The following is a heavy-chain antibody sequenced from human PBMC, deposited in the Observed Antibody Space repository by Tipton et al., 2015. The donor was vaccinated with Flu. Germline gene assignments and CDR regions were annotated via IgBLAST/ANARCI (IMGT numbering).Heavy chain of an antibody. D-gene: IGHD3-10*02. CDR3: ARHTGDSVRGVIDY. J-gene: IGHJ4*02. CDR1: NYSITDGYY. CDR2: VYYSGNS. V-gene: IGHV4-38-2*02. Sequence: TLSLTCSVSNYSITDGYYWGWIRQSPGKGLEWIGSVYYSGNSYYNPSLESRVTISVDTSKNQFSLKLSSVTAADTAVYYCARHTGDSVRGVIDYWGQGTLVTVSS.